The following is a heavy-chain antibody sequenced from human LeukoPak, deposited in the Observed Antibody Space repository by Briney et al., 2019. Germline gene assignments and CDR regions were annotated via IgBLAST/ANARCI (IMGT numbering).Heavy chain of an antibody. Sequence: SETLSLTCTVSGYSISSGYYWGWIRQPPGKGLERIGSIYHSGSTYYNPSLKSRVTISVDTSKNQFSLKLSSVTAADTAVYYCASSRGYSSCLDYWGQGTLVTVSS. J-gene: IGHJ4*02. CDR3: ASSRGYSSCLDY. CDR2: IYHSGST. CDR1: GYSISSGYY. D-gene: IGHD5-18*01. V-gene: IGHV4-38-2*02.